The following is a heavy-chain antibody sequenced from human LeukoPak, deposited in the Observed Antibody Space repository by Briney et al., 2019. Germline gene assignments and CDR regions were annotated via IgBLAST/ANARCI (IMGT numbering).Heavy chain of an antibody. J-gene: IGHJ4*02. CDR2: ISSSSSYI. D-gene: IGHD6-19*01. Sequence: GGSLRLSCAASGFTFSSYSMNWVRQAPGKGLEWVSSISSSSSYIYYADSVKGRFTISRDNAKNSLYLQMNSLRAEDTAVYYCARGSRGSGWYSDYWGQGTLVTVSS. CDR1: GFTFSSYS. V-gene: IGHV3-21*01. CDR3: ARGSRGSGWYSDY.